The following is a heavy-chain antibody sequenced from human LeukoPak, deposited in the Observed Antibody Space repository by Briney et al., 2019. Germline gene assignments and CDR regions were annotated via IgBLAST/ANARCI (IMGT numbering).Heavy chain of an antibody. J-gene: IGHJ4*02. CDR1: GFTFSSYS. CDR3: AKDKVVLEYFDY. D-gene: IGHD2-15*01. CDR2: IRGSGGST. V-gene: IGHV3-23*01. Sequence: GGSLRLSCAASGFTFSSYSMNWVRQAPGKGLEWVAAIRGSGGSTYYADSVKGRFTIYTNNSKNTLYLKMNSLRAEDTAIYYCAKDKVVLEYFDYWGQGPLVTVSS.